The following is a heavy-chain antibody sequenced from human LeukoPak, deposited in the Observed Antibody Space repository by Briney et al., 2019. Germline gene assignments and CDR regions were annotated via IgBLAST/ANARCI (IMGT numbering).Heavy chain of an antibody. V-gene: IGHV4-59*01. Sequence: SETLSLTCTVSGDSISDYYRGWIRQPPGKGLEWIGYFHNSGTSTYNPSLKSRVTISADTSKNQFSLKLNSLTTADTAVYYCTRGAGWLIDYWGQGILVTVSS. J-gene: IGHJ4*02. CDR2: FHNSGTS. D-gene: IGHD3-16*01. CDR3: TRGAGWLIDY. CDR1: GDSISDYY.